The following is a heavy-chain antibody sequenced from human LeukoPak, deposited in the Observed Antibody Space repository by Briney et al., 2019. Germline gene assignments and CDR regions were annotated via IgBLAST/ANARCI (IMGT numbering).Heavy chain of an antibody. CDR2: ITSSGSKT. J-gene: IGHJ3*02. CDR3: ARDLGDYVGYGAFDI. V-gene: IGHV3-48*03. CDR1: GFTFSSYE. D-gene: IGHD4-17*01. Sequence: PGGSLRLSCAASGFTFSSYEMNWVRQAPGKGLEWLSYITSSGSKTYYADSVKGRFTISRDNAKNSLYLQMNSLRAEDTAVYYCARDLGDYVGYGAFDIWGQGTMVTVSS.